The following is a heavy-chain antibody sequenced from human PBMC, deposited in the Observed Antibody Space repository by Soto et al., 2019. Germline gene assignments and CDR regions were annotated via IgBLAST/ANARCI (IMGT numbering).Heavy chain of an antibody. J-gene: IGHJ2*01. D-gene: IGHD6-13*01. V-gene: IGHV3-23*01. CDR3: AKDRIPAPLAYWYFDL. CDR2: ITGSGGST. Sequence: PGGSLRLSCAASGFTFSSYAMSWVRQAPGKGLEWVSSITGSGGSTYYADSVKGRFTISRDNSKNTLYLQMNSLRAEDTAVYYCAKDRIPAPLAYWYFDLWGRGTLVTVSS. CDR1: GFTFSSYA.